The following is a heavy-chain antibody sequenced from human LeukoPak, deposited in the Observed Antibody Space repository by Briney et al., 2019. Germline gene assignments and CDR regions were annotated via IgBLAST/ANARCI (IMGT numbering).Heavy chain of an antibody. J-gene: IGHJ4*02. Sequence: SETLSLTCTVSGGSISSYYWSWIRQPPGKGLEWIGEINHSGNTNYNPSLKSRVTILEDKSKNQFSLKMSSVTAADTAVYYCARLSLKVLEWSPTKGKETHYFDYWGQGTLVTVSS. D-gene: IGHD3-3*01. V-gene: IGHV4-34*01. CDR3: ARLSLKVLEWSPTKGKETHYFDY. CDR1: GGSISSYY. CDR2: INHSGNT.